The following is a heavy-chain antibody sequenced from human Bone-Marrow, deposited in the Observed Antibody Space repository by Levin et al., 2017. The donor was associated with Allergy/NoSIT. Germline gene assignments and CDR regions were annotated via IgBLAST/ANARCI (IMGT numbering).Heavy chain of an antibody. CDR2: IYWDDNK. CDR1: GFSLSTSGVG. CDR3: AHRGGVGDAFDL. D-gene: IGHD1-26*01. V-gene: IGHV2-5*02. J-gene: IGHJ3*01. Sequence: NESGPTLVKPTETLTLTCNFSGFSLSTSGVGVGWIRQPPGKALEWLAFIYWDDNKRYSPSLKSRLTIFKGTSRNQVVLTMTDMEPVDTATYYCAHRGGVGDAFDLWGQGTMVTVSS.